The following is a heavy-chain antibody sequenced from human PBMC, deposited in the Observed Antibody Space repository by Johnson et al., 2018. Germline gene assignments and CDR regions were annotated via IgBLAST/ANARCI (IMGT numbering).Heavy chain of an antibody. CDR3: TTDPPVMTTLVAFDI. D-gene: IGHD4-23*01. J-gene: IGHJ3*02. Sequence: VQLVQSGGGLVKPGGSLRLSCAASGFTFSNAWMNWVRQAPGKGLEWVGRIKSKTDGGTTDYAAPVKGGFTISRDDSKNTLYLQMNSLKTEDTAVYYCTTDPPVMTTLVAFDIWGQGTMVTVSS. CDR1: GFTFSNAW. CDR2: IKSKTDGGTT. V-gene: IGHV3-15*07.